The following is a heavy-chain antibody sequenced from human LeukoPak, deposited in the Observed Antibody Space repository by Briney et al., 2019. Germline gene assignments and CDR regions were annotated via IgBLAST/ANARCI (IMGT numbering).Heavy chain of an antibody. Sequence: ASVKVSSKASGYNFTLYYMHWVRQAPGQGLEWMGIINPSGGSTSYAQKFQGRVTMTRDTSTSTVYMELSSLRSEDTAVCYCARDFGPLQVYVISHHAMDVWGQGTTVTVSS. CDR3: ARDFGPLQVYVISHHAMDV. D-gene: IGHD2-8*01. CDR2: INPSGGST. J-gene: IGHJ6*02. V-gene: IGHV1-46*01. CDR1: GYNFTLYY.